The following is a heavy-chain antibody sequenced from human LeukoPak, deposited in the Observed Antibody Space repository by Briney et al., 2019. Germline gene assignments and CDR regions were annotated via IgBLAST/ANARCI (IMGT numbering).Heavy chain of an antibody. D-gene: IGHD2-15*01. J-gene: IGHJ4*02. CDR1: GFTFINYA. CDR3: ARAVYCSGGSCYMPPDY. V-gene: IGHV3-30*04. CDR2: ISFDGSDT. Sequence: GGSLRLSCAASGFTFINYAMHWLRQAPGRGLEWVAVISFDGSDTYYADSVRGRFTVSRDNAKNSLYLQMNSLRAVDTAVYYCARAVYCSGGSCYMPPDYWGQGTLVTVSS.